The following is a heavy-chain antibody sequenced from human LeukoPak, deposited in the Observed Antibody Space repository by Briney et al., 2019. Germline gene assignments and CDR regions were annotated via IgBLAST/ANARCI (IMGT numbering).Heavy chain of an antibody. D-gene: IGHD4-17*01. CDR1: GFTVSSNY. V-gene: IGHV3-66*01. Sequence: GGSLRLSCAASGFTVSSNYMSWVRQAPGKGLEWVSVIYSGGSTYYADSVRGRFTISRDNSKNTLYLQMNSLRADDTAVYYCARVRDGDYYDYWGQGTQVTVSS. J-gene: IGHJ4*02. CDR2: IYSGGST. CDR3: ARVRDGDYYDY.